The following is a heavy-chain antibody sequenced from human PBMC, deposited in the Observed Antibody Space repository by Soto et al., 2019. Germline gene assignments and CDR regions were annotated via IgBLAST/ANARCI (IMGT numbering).Heavy chain of an antibody. CDR1: GXTFSTYS. Sequence: GSLRLSCAASGXTFSTYSMSWVRRAPGRGLEWVSAISGSGGRTYYADSVQGRFTISRDNSKNTPYLQMNSLRAEHTAVYYCAKAERFLEWLLPNFDYWGQGTLVTVSS. D-gene: IGHD3-3*01. CDR3: AKAERFLEWLLPNFDY. CDR2: ISGSGGRT. J-gene: IGHJ4*02. V-gene: IGHV3-23*01.